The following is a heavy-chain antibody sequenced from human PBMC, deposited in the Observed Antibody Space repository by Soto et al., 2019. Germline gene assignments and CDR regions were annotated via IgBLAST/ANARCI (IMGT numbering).Heavy chain of an antibody. CDR1: GGSISSGSFY. CDR2: ISDSGSS. CDR3: ARTTFYGIFTAYYSLFDY. D-gene: IGHD3-9*01. V-gene: IGHV4-31*03. J-gene: IGHJ4*02. Sequence: QVQLQESGPGLVKPSQTLTLTCTVSGGSISSGSFYWSWIRQHPGKGLEWIGHISDSGSSYYNPSLESRVTISVATSKNLFSLKLSAVTAADTAVYFCARTTFYGIFTAYYSLFDYWGQGTLVTVSS.